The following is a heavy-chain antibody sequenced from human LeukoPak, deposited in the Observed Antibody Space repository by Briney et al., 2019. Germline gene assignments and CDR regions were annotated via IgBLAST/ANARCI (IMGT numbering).Heavy chain of an antibody. CDR2: IILIFGTA. D-gene: IGHD2-2*01. V-gene: IGHV1-69*13. Sequence: SVKVSCKASAGTFSIYAISWVRQAPGQGLEWMGVIILIFGTANYAQKFQGRVTITADESTSTAYMELSSLRSEDTAVYYCARKIGIVVVPAAINYYYGMDVWGQGTTVTVSS. CDR1: AGTFSIYA. CDR3: ARKIGIVVVPAAINYYYGMDV. J-gene: IGHJ6*02.